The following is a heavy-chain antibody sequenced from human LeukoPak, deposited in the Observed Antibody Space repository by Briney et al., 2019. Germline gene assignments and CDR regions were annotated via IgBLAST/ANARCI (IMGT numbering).Heavy chain of an antibody. J-gene: IGHJ5*02. V-gene: IGHV4-38-2*02. CDR2: MYYSGST. CDR1: GHSINNNYH. D-gene: IGHD3-22*01. Sequence: SETLSLTCSVSGHSINNNYHWGWIRQPPGKGLEWIAYMYYSGSTYYNPSLKSRVTMSADTSKNQLSLKLSSVTAADTAVYYCARPYYYDSRIDPWGQGILVTVSS. CDR3: ARPYYYDSRIDP.